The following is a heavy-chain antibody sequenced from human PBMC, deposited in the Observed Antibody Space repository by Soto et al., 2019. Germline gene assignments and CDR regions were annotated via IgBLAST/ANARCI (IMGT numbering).Heavy chain of an antibody. D-gene: IGHD1-26*01. CDR2: AHHSGRT. J-gene: IGHJ4*02. CDR1: GGSMTSSNW. V-gene: IGHV4-4*02. Sequence: QVQLQESGPGLVKPSGTLSLTCTVSGGSMTSSNWWNWVRQSPGKGLEWIGEAHHSGRTNNNPSLKSRVTISVDTSKNHFSLKLGSVTAADTAVYYCARSEATGLDYWGQGTLVTVSS. CDR3: ARSEATGLDY.